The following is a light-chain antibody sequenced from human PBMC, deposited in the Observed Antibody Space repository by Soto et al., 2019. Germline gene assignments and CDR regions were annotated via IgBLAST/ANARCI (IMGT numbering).Light chain of an antibody. J-gene: IGLJ2*01. CDR1: NIGSKS. Sequence: SYELTQPPSVSVAPGKTARITCGGNNIGSKSVHWYQQKPGQAPVLVIYYDSDRPSGIPERLSGSNSGNTATLTISRVEAGDEADSYCQVWDSSSDRDVVFGGGTKLTVL. CDR2: YDS. V-gene: IGLV3-21*04. CDR3: QVWDSSSDRDVV.